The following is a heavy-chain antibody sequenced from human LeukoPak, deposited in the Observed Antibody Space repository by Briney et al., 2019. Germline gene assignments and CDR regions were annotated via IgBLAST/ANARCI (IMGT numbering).Heavy chain of an antibody. J-gene: IGHJ6*04. CDR1: GFTLSSYA. CDR3: AREIARGDWNYSEMDV. V-gene: IGHV3-23*01. D-gene: IGHD1-7*01. CDR2: ISGSGGST. Sequence: GGSLSLSCAPSGFTLSSYAMSWVRPAPGEGLEWASAISGSGGSTYYADSVKGRFTISRDNAKNSPYLHMNSLRDEDTAVYYCAREIARGDWNYSEMDVWGKGTTVTVSS.